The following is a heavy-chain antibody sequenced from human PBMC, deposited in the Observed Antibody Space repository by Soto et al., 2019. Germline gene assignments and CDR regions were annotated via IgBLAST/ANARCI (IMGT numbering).Heavy chain of an antibody. D-gene: IGHD3-3*01. CDR1: GGTFSSYA. V-gene: IGHV1-69*06. J-gene: IGHJ4*02. Sequence: VASVKVSCKASGGTFSSYAISWVRQAPGQGLEWMGGIIPIFGTANYAQKFQGRVTITADKSTSTAYMELSSLRSEDTAVYYCASSYDFWSGPSDYWGQGTLVTVS. CDR2: IIPIFGTA. CDR3: ASSYDFWSGPSDY.